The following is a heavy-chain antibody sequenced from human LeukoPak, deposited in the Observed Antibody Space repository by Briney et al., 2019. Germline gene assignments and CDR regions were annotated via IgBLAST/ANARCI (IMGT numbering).Heavy chain of an antibody. CDR3: ASASMIPAVLGGGTNWFDP. D-gene: IGHD2-2*01. J-gene: IGHJ5*02. V-gene: IGHV4-39*07. CDR2: IYFSGST. Sequence: PSETLSLTCNVSGGSISRNSYYWGWLRQPPGEGLEWMGSIYFSGSTYYNPSFRSRVTMSVDTSKSQFSLQLPSVPAADTAVYYCASASMIPAVLGGGTNWFDPWGQGTLVIVSS. CDR1: GGSISRNSYY.